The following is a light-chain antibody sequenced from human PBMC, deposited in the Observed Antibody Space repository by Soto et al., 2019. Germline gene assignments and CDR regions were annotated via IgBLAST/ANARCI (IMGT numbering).Light chain of an antibody. V-gene: IGKV1-5*01. J-gene: IGKJ1*01. Sequence: IQMTQSASTLSASVGGRVTITCRGSQSVGTWVAWYQQKPGKAPKLLIYGASNLESGVPSRFSGSGSGTEFTLTITTLHPDDFATYFCQLYNRNTWSFGPGTKVDI. CDR3: QLYNRNTWS. CDR2: GAS. CDR1: QSVGTW.